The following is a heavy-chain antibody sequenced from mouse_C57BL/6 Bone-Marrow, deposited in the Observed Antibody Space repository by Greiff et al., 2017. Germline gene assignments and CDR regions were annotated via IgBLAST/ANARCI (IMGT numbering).Heavy chain of an antibody. CDR1: GYTFTDYH. Sequence: EVQLQQSGPELVKPGASVKIPCKASGYTFTDYHMDWVKQSHGQSLEWSGDINPNNGGTIYNQKFKGKATLTVDKSSSTAYMEPRSLTSEGSAVYYCARSPIYDGYYVTVLFAYWGQGTLVTVSA. D-gene: IGHD2-3*01. CDR2: INPNNGGT. J-gene: IGHJ3*01. V-gene: IGHV1-18*01. CDR3: ARSPIYDGYYVTVLFAY.